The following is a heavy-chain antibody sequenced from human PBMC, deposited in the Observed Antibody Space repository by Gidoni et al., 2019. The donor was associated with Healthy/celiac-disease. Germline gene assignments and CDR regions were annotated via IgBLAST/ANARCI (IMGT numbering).Heavy chain of an antibody. CDR2: IYYSGST. J-gene: IGHJ4*02. V-gene: IGHV4-30-4*01. D-gene: IGHD3-9*01. CDR1: GGSISSGDYY. Sequence: QVQLQDSGPGLVKPSQTLSLTCTVSGGSISSGDYYWSWIRQPPGKGLEWIGYIYYSGSTFYNPSLKSRVTISVDTSKNQFSLKLSSVTAADTAVYYCAREDYDILTGPVHWGQGTLVTVSS. CDR3: AREDYDILTGPVH.